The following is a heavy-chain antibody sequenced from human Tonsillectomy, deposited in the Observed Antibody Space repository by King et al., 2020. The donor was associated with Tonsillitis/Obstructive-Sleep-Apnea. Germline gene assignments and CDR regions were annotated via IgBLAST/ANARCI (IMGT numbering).Heavy chain of an antibody. V-gene: IGHV3-33*06. CDR3: AQDVGGYPFDC. J-gene: IGHJ4*02. Sequence: VQLVESGGGVVQPGRSLRLSCEASGFIFSTYGMHWVRQAPGKGLEWVAVIWSNGITKNYGDPVKGRFTISRDNSKNTLYLQMDSLRAEDTAVYYCAQDVGGYPFDCWGQGTLVTVSS. CDR2: IWSNGITK. CDR1: GFIFSTYG. D-gene: IGHD6-25*01.